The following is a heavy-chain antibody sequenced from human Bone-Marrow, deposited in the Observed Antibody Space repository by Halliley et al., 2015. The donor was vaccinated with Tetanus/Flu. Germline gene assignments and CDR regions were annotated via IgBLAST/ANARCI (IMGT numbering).Heavy chain of an antibody. J-gene: IGHJ6*02. CDR2: IHYSGHT. CDR1: GGSISGFY. CDR3: TRGGGWLTDV. D-gene: IGHD6-19*01. V-gene: IGHV4-59*01. Sequence: TLSLTCTVSGGSISGFYWSWIRQPPGKGLEWVGNIHYSGHTNYNPSLRSRVIISLDTSNNQISLKVNSGTAADTALYYCTRGGGWLTDVWGQGTPVTVSS.